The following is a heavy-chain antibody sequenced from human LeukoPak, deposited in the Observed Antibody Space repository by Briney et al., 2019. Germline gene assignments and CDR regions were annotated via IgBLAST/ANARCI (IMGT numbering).Heavy chain of an antibody. CDR1: GFTFSNYG. J-gene: IGHJ4*02. CDR2: ISSSGSTI. CDR3: AKVARGEDYYDSSGYLAY. Sequence: GGSLRLSCATSGFTFSNYGVHWVRQAPGKGLEWVSYISSSGSTIYYADSVKGRFTISRDNAKNSLYLQMNSLRAEDTAVYYCAKVARGEDYYDSSGYLAYWGQGTLVTVSS. D-gene: IGHD3-22*01. V-gene: IGHV3-48*04.